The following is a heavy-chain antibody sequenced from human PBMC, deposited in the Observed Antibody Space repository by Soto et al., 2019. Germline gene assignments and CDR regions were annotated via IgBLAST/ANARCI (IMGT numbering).Heavy chain of an antibody. CDR2: ISAYNGNT. Sequence: ASVKVSCKASGYTFTSYGISWVRQAPGQRLEKIGWISAYNGNTNYAQKLQGRVTMTTDTSTSTAYKELRSLRSDDTAVYYCARDMVRGVIIKDYYYYYGMDVWGQGTTVTVSS. J-gene: IGHJ6*02. V-gene: IGHV1-18*01. CDR3: ARDMVRGVIIKDYYYYYGMDV. D-gene: IGHD3-10*01. CDR1: GYTFTSYG.